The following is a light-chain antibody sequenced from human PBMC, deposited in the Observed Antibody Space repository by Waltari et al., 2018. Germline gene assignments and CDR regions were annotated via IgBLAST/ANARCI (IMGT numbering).Light chain of an antibody. Sequence: QSALTQPRSVSGSPGQSVTISCTATISDVGNNNYVSGYQQHPGKAPKLIIYEVTKRPSGVPDRLSGSKSGNTASLTISGLQAEDEADYYCCSYAGRYTFVFGTGTKVTVL. V-gene: IGLV2-11*01. CDR2: EVT. CDR1: ISDVGNNNY. CDR3: CSYAGRYTFV. J-gene: IGLJ1*01.